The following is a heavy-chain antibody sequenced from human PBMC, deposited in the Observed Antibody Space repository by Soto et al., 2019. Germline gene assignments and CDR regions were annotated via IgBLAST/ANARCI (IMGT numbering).Heavy chain of an antibody. CDR1: GVSMSSYY. Sequence: SETLSLTCTVSGVSMSSYYWIWLRQPPGKGLEWIGYIYYSGSTNYNPSLKSRVTISVDTSKNQFSLKLSAVTAADTAVYYCARASAMIVVTDWGQGTLVTVSS. J-gene: IGHJ4*02. CDR3: ARASAMIVVTD. D-gene: IGHD3-22*01. V-gene: IGHV4-59*01. CDR2: IYYSGST.